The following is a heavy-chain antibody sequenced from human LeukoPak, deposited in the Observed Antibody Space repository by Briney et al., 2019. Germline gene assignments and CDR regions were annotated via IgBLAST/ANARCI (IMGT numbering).Heavy chain of an antibody. CDR3: AKDVYGDYGPSYYFDY. CDR1: GFTFSSYA. CDR2: ISGSGGST. V-gene: IGHV3-23*01. D-gene: IGHD4-17*01. J-gene: IGHJ4*02. Sequence: GGSLRLSCAASGFTFSSYAMSWVRQAPGKGLEWVSAISGSGGSTYYADSVKGRFTISRDNSKNTLYLQMNSLRAEDTAVYYCAKDVYGDYGPSYYFDYWGQGTLVTVSS.